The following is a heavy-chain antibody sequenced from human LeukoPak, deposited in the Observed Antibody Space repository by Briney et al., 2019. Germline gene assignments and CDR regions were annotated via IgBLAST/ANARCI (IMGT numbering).Heavy chain of an antibody. CDR3: ARVHGAYPIDY. CDR2: ISSSSSYI. V-gene: IGHV3-21*01. J-gene: IGHJ4*02. D-gene: IGHD4/OR15-4a*01. CDR1: GFTFSSYT. Sequence: GGSLRLSCVVSGFTFSSYTMNWVRQAPGKGLEWVSSISSSSSYIYYADSVKGRFTISRDNAKNSLYLQMNSLRAEDTAVYYCARVHGAYPIDYWGQGTLVTVSS.